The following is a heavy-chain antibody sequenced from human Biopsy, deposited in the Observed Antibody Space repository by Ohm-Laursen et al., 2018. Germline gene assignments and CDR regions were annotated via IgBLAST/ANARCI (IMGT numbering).Heavy chain of an antibody. Sequence: GTLSLTCAVYGESFNGYYWSWIRQTPGKGLEWIGEINHSGRTNYNPSLKSRVNISADKSKNQSSLKLSTVTSADTAVYFCGNEVHGRDYWGLGALVTVSS. CDR3: GNEVHGRDY. V-gene: IGHV4-34*01. D-gene: IGHD2-15*01. CDR1: GESFNGYY. CDR2: INHSGRT. J-gene: IGHJ4*02.